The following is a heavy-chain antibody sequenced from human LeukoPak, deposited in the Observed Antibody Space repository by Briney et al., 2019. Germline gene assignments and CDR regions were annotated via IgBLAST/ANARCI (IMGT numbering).Heavy chain of an antibody. CDR1: GFTFSSYG. CDR2: ISYDGSNQ. D-gene: IGHD6-19*01. V-gene: IGHV3-30*18. Sequence: GRFLRLSCAASGFTFSSYGMHWVRQAPGKGLEWVAVISYDGSNQHFADSVKGRFTISRDNSKNTLYLQMNSLRAEDTAVYYCAKTGVAEWLVRSGYFDYWGQGTLVTVSS. J-gene: IGHJ4*02. CDR3: AKTGVAEWLVRSGYFDY.